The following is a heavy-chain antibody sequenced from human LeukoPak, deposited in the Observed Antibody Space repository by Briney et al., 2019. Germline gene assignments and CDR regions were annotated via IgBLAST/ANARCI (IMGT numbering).Heavy chain of an antibody. J-gene: IGHJ4*02. D-gene: IGHD3-22*01. CDR3: ARDLASSGYYWD. CDR1: GYTFTSYY. Sequence: ASVKVSCKASGYTFTSYYMHWVRQAPGQGLEWMGIINPSGGGAIYAQNFQGRVTMTRDTSTSTVYMELSSLRSEDTAVYYCARDLASSGYYWDWGQGTLVTASS. CDR2: INPSGGGA. V-gene: IGHV1-46*01.